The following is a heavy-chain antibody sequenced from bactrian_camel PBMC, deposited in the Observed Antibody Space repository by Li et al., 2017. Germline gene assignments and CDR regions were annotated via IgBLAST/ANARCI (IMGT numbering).Heavy chain of an antibody. J-gene: IGHJ6*01. CDR2: IQDDGMK. CDR1: GYTQRSGC. CDR3: AVDGPVAFCSDYPSDFGG. D-gene: IGHD2*01. Sequence: QLVESGGGSVQAGGSLTLSCAARGYTQRSGCLAWFRQVPGKEREMVAQIQDDGMKHYGGTAMGRFTISKDVAKDTLDLRMTSLKPEDSGMYYCAVDGPVAFCSDYPSDFGGWGKGTQVTVS. V-gene: IGHV3S67*01.